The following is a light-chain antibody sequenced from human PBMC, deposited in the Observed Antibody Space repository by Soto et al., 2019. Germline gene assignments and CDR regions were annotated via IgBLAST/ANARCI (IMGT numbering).Light chain of an antibody. V-gene: IGLV2-11*01. J-gene: IGLJ2*01. Sequence: QSALTQPRSVSGSPGQSVTISCTGTSSDVGDYNYVSWCQQHPGKAPKFIIYEVSKRPSGVPDRFSGSKSGNTASLTISGLQAEDEADYYCCSYAGTYTVVFGGGTQLTVL. CDR1: SSDVGDYNY. CDR3: CSYAGTYTVV. CDR2: EVS.